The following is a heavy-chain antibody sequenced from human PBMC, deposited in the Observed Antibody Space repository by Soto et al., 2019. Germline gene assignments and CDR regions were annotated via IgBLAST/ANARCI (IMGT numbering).Heavy chain of an antibody. V-gene: IGHV4-59*08. Sequence: SETLSLTCTVSGGSISSYYWSWIRQPPGKGLEWIGYIYYSGSTYYNPSLKSRVTISVDTSKNQFSLKLSSVTAADTAVYYCARHPIPLWFGELLAELFYYGMDVWGQGTTVTVSS. J-gene: IGHJ6*02. CDR1: GGSISSYY. CDR3: ARHPIPLWFGELLAELFYYGMDV. CDR2: IYYSGST. D-gene: IGHD3-10*01.